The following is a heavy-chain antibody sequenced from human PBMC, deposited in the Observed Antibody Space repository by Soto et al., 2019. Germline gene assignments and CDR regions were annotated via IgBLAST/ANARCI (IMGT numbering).Heavy chain of an antibody. V-gene: IGHV3-23*01. CDR2: IRETGDSK. CDR1: GFTLRSYG. Sequence: PGGSLRLSWAPSGFTLRSYGMHWVRQAPGNGPQWVGSIRETGDSKKYPDSVQGRSTIPRDNSKKKLYLQMKSLRAEHTAVYFFAKAFCATATYLPSESWGQGTLVTVSS. CDR3: AKAFCATATYLPSES. D-gene: IGHD2-21*01. J-gene: IGHJ5*02.